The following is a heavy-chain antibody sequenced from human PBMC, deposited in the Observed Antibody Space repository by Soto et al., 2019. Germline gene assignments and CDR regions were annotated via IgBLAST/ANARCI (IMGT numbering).Heavy chain of an antibody. V-gene: IGHV4-59*01. J-gene: IGHJ5*02. CDR2: TYYIGNT. CDR1: GGSIRNDY. D-gene: IGHD2-2*01. CDR3: ARGRHCIRARCSGHPNICFDP. Sequence: QVQLLESGPELVKPSETLSLSCTVSGGSIRNDYWTWIRQPPGRGLEWIGHTYYIGNTKYNPALRGRVTISVDTSRNQFSLKLSSVIAADTAVYYCARGRHCIRARCSGHPNICFDPWGQGTLVTVSS.